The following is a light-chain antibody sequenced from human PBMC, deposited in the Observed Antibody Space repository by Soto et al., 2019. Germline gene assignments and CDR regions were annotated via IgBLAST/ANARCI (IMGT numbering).Light chain of an antibody. J-gene: IGKJ5*01. Sequence: IKVYNSPSSLSAYEKDRVTISCQASQDISNSLNWYQQKPGKAPKLLIYDASNLETGVPSRFSGSGSGTDFTFTISSLQPEDIATYYCQHCHSLPLTFGQGTRLDNK. CDR1: QDISNS. CDR3: QHCHSLPLT. V-gene: IGKV1-33*01. CDR2: DAS.